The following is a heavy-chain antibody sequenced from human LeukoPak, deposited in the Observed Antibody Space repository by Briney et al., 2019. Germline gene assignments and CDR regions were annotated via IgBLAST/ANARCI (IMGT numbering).Heavy chain of an antibody. CDR3: ARDNSVEDTAWWFDP. J-gene: IGHJ5*02. CDR1: GYTFTSYY. V-gene: IGHV1-46*01. CDR2: INPSGGST. Sequence: ASVKVSCKASGYTFTSYYMHWVRQAPGQGLEGMGIINPSGGSTIYAQKFQGRVTMTRDMSTSTDYMELSSLRSEDTAVYYCARDNSVEDTAWWFDPWGQGTLVTVSS. D-gene: IGHD4-23*01.